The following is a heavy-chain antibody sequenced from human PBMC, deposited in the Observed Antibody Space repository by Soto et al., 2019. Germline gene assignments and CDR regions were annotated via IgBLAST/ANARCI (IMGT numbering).Heavy chain of an antibody. J-gene: IGHJ6*03. V-gene: IGHV1-18*01. D-gene: IGHD3-10*01. CDR1: GYTFTSYG. CDR3: VRFKVRGVILGIYYYYYMDV. Sequence: GASVKVSCKASGYTFTSYGISWVRQAPGQGLEWMGWISAYNGNTNYAQKFQGRVTMTTDTSTSKAYLELRSLISDDTAVFFCVRFKVRGVILGIYYYYYMDVWGKGTTVTVSS. CDR2: ISAYNGNT.